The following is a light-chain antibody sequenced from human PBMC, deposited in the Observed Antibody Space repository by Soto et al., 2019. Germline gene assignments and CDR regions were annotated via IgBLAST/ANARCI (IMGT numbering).Light chain of an antibody. V-gene: IGKV1-5*03. CDR1: QSIGNW. J-gene: IGKJ1*01. CDR2: KAS. CDR3: QQFHSYPWT. Sequence: DIQMTQSPSTLSASVGDRVTIACRASQSIGNWLAWYQQKPGKAPNLLIHKASSLESEVPSRFSGSGSGTEFTVTISSLQPEDFATYYCQQFHSYPWTFGQGPRWIS.